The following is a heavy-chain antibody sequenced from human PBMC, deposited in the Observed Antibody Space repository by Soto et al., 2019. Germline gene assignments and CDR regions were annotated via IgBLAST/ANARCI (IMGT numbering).Heavy chain of an antibody. CDR2: ISYDGSNK. CDR1: GFTFSSYG. J-gene: IGHJ4*02. Sequence: QVQLVESGGGMVQPGRSLRLSCAASGFTFSSYGMHWVRQAPGKGLEWVAVISYDGSNKYYADSVKGRFTISRDNSKNTLYLQMNSLRAEDTAVYYCAKDPGAYGDPAGDYWGQGTLVTVSS. D-gene: IGHD4-17*01. V-gene: IGHV3-30*18. CDR3: AKDPGAYGDPAGDY.